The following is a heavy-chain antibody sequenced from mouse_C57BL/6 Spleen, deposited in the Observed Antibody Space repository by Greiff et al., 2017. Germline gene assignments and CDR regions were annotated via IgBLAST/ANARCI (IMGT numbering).Heavy chain of an antibody. Sequence: QVQLQQPGPGLVQPSQSLSITCTVSGFSLTSYGVHWVRQSPGKGLEWLGVIWSGGSTDYNAAFISRLSISKDNSKSQVFFKMNSLQADDTAIYYCARGGDDYGSSYYFDYWGQGTTLTVSS. CDR1: GFSLTSYG. CDR2: IWSGGST. J-gene: IGHJ2*01. CDR3: ARGGDDYGSSYYFDY. V-gene: IGHV2-2*01. D-gene: IGHD1-1*01.